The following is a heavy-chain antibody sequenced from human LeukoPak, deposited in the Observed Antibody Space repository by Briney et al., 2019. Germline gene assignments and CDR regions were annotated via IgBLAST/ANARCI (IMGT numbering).Heavy chain of an antibody. V-gene: IGHV1-2*06. CDR2: INPNSGDT. J-gene: IGHJ4*02. Sequence: ASVKVSCKASGYTFTGYHMHWVRQAPGQGLEWMGRINPNSGDTNYAQKFQGRVTMTRDTSISTAYMELSRLRSDDTAVYYCARDYCSSTSCLLDYWGQGTLVTVSS. CDR3: ARDYCSSTSCLLDY. D-gene: IGHD2-2*01. CDR1: GYTFTGYH.